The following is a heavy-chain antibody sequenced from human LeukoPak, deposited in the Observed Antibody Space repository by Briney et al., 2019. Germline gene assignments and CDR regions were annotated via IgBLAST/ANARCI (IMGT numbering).Heavy chain of an antibody. J-gene: IGHJ6*04. CDR1: GFTFSNYW. CDR3: AELGITMIGGV. D-gene: IGHD3-10*02. V-gene: IGHV3-74*01. Sequence: GGSLRLSCAASGFTFSNYWMHWVRQDPGKGLVWVSSINPDGSTTNYADSVKGRFTISRNNAKNSLYLQMNSLRAEDTAVYYCAELGITMIGGVWGKGTTVTISS. CDR2: INPDGSTT.